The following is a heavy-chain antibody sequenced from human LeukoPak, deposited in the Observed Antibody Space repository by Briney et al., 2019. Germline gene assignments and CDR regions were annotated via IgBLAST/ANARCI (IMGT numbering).Heavy chain of an antibody. CDR2: IYATGST. CDR3: ARHYYDSSGYFPGERFDI. CDR1: GGSISSYY. J-gene: IGHJ3*02. D-gene: IGHD3-22*01. V-gene: IGHV4-4*07. Sequence: SETLSLTCTVSGGSISSYYWSWIRQPAGKGLEWIGRIYATGSTNYNPSLKSRVTVSVDTSKNQFSLKLSSVTAADTAVYYCARHYYDSSGYFPGERFDIWGQGTMVTVSS.